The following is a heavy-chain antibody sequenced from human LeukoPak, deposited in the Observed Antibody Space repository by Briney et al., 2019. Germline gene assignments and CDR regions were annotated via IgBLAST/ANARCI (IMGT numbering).Heavy chain of an antibody. J-gene: IGHJ4*02. CDR3: ARRPYASGSYYRGKAYYFDY. CDR2: INHSGGA. Sequence: LETLCLTCAVYGGSFSGYYWSWIRQPPGKRLECVGEINHSGGANYNPSLKSRVTISLDTAKNQFSLKLSSVTAADTAVYYRARRPYASGSYYRGKAYYFDYWGQGTLVTVSS. CDR1: GGSFSGYY. V-gene: IGHV4-34*01. D-gene: IGHD3-10*01.